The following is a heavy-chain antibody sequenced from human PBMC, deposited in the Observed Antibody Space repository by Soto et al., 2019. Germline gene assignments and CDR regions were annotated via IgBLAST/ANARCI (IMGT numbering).Heavy chain of an antibody. D-gene: IGHD3-22*01. V-gene: IGHV3-23*01. CDR2: ISGSGGST. CDR1: GFTFSSYA. CDR3: IYYYDSSTYCHVDY. Sequence: PGGSLRLSCAASGFTFSSYAMSWVRQAPGKGLEWVSAISGSGGSTYYADSVKGRFTISRDNSKNTLYLQMNSLRAEDTAVYYCIYYYDSSTYCHVDYWGQGTLVTVSS. J-gene: IGHJ4*02.